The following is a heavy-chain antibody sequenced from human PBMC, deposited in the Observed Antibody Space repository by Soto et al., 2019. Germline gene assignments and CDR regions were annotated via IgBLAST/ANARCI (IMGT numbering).Heavy chain of an antibody. Sequence: SETLSLTCAVSGVSVSGVSISSTSWWSWVRQPPGKGLEWIGEIYHSGSTDYIPSLKSRVTISIDKSRNHFSLKLSSVTAADTAVYYCARVLRQSRVSAGKEYNRFDSWGQGTQVTVSS. CDR3: ARVLRQSRVSAGKEYNRFDS. D-gene: IGHD6-13*01. CDR1: GVSISSTSW. V-gene: IGHV4-4*02. CDR2: IYHSGST. J-gene: IGHJ5*01.